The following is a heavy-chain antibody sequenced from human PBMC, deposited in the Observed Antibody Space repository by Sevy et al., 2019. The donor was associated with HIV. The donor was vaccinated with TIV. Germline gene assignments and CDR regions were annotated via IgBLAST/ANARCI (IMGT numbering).Heavy chain of an antibody. J-gene: IGHJ5*02. CDR2: IYHSGST. V-gene: IGHV4-4*02. D-gene: IGHD3-16*01. CDR3: ARGGETHRGFDA. Sequence: SETLCLTCAVSGGSITSVNWWHWVRQPPGKGLEWIGEIYHSGSTNYNPSLKSRVTISVDNSKNQFSLNLYSVTAADTAVYYCARGGETHRGFDAWGQGSLVTVSS. CDR1: GGSITSVNW.